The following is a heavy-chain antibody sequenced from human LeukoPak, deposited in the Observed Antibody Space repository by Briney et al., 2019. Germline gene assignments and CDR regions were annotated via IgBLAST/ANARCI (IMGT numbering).Heavy chain of an antibody. D-gene: IGHD7-27*01. CDR2: ISGSGDST. V-gene: IGHV3-23*01. Sequence: PGGSLRLSCAASGFTFSSYAMSWVRQAPGNGLEWVSAISGSGDSTYSTDSVKGRFTISRDNSKNTLYLQMNSLRAEDTAVYYCAKKVPANWGSYFDYWGQGTLVTVSS. CDR1: GFTFSSYA. CDR3: AKKVPANWGSYFDY. J-gene: IGHJ4*02.